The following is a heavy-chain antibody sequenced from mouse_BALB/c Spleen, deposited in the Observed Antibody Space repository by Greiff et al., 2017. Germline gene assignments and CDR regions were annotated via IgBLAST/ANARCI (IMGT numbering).Heavy chain of an antibody. CDR3: ARPYYGSSYHYAMDY. V-gene: IGHV5-6-5*01. D-gene: IGHD1-1*01. CDR2: ISSGGST. CDR1: GFTFSSYA. Sequence: EVKLMESGGGLVKPGGSLKLSCAASGFTFSSYAMSWVRQTPEKRLEWVASISSGGSTYYPDSVKGRFTISRDNARNILYLQMSSLRSEDTAMYYCARPYYGSSYHYAMDYWGQGTSVTVSS. J-gene: IGHJ4*01.